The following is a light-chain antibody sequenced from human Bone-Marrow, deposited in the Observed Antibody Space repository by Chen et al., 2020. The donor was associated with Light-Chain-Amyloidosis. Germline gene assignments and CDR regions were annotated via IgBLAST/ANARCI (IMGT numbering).Light chain of an antibody. CDR1: QTISSNY. Sequence: EIVLTQSPGTLSLSPGEGANLSCRASQTISSNYLTWYQQKFGQAPRLLIYGSSSRATGIPDRFNGSGSGTDFTLTINRLEPEDFAMDYCQQYGTSPLTFGGGTKVEIK. V-gene: IGKV3-20*01. CDR3: QQYGTSPLT. J-gene: IGKJ4*01. CDR2: GSS.